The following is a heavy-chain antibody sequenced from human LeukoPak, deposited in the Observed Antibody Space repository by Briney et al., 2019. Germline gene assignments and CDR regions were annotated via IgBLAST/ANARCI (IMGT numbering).Heavy chain of an antibody. CDR2: IYYSGST. V-gene: IGHV4-61*05. Sequence: SETLSLTCTVSGGSISSSSYYWGWIRQPPGKGLEWIGYIYYSGSTNYNPSLKSRVTISVDTSKNQFSLKLRSVTAADTAVYYCARVTGYMIEDYFDYWGRGILVTVSS. CDR1: GGSISSSSYY. CDR3: ARVTGYMIEDYFDY. D-gene: IGHD3-9*01. J-gene: IGHJ4*02.